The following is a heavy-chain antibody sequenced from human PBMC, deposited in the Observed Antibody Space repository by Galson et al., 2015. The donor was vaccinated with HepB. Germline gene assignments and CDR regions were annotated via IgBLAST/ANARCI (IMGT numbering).Heavy chain of an antibody. D-gene: IGHD3-10*01. CDR3: ARDFGSGSHHYYYYGMDV. CDR1: GYTFTSYY. V-gene: IGHV1-46*01. CDR2: INPSGGST. Sequence: SVKVSCKASGYTFTSYYMHWVRQAPGQGLEWMGIINPSGGSTSYAQKFQGRVTMTRDTSTSTVYMELSSLRSEDTAVYYCARDFGSGSHHYYYYGMDVWGQGTTVTVSS. J-gene: IGHJ6*02.